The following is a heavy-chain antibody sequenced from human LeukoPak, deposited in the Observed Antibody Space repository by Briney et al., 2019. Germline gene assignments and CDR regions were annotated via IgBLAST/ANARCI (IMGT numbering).Heavy chain of an antibody. CDR2: INHSGST. CDR1: GGSISSYY. Sequence: PSETLSLTCTVSGGSISSYYWSWIRQPPGKGLEWIGEINHSGSTNYNPSLKSRVTISVDTSKNQFSLKLSSVTAADTAVYYCARGGLGSIDYWGQGTLVTVSS. J-gene: IGHJ4*02. CDR3: ARGGLGSIDY. D-gene: IGHD5-12*01. V-gene: IGHV4-34*01.